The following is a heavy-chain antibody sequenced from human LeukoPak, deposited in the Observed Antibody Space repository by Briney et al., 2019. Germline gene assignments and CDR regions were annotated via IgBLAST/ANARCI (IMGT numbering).Heavy chain of an antibody. CDR3: AMASSTSSGWFDP. CDR1: GFTFSSYA. D-gene: IGHD2-2*01. J-gene: IGHJ5*02. V-gene: IGHV3-23*01. CDR2: ISGSGGST. Sequence: GGSLRLSCAASGFTFSSYAMSWVRRAPGKGLEWVSTISGSGGSTYYADSVKGRFTISRGNSKNTLYLQMNSLRAEDMAVYYCAMASSTSSGWFDPWGQGTPVTVSS.